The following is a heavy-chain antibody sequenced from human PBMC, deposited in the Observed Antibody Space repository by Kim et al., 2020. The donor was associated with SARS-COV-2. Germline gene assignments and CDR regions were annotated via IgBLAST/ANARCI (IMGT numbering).Heavy chain of an antibody. J-gene: IGHJ4*02. CDR3: AKDSIAATRQFDF. D-gene: IGHD6-13*01. Sequence: GYADSVKGRFTISRDTAKNSLYLQMNSLRAEDTALYYCAKDSIAATRQFDFWGQGTLVTVSS. V-gene: IGHV3-9*01.